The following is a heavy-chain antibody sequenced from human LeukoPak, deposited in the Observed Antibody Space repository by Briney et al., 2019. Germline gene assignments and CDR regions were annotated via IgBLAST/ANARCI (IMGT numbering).Heavy chain of an antibody. CDR3: ASTRIVSYYYYGMDV. Sequence: SETLSLTCTVSGVSISSYYWSWLRQPPGRGREWIGYIYYRGSTNYNPSLKSRVTISVDTSKNQFSLKLSSVTAADTAVYYCASTRIVSYYYYGMDVWGQGTTVTVSS. V-gene: IGHV4-59*01. J-gene: IGHJ6*02. CDR1: GVSISSYY. D-gene: IGHD2-15*01. CDR2: IYYRGST.